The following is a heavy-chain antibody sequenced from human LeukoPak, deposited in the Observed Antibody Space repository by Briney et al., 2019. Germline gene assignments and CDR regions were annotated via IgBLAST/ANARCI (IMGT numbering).Heavy chain of an antibody. CDR3: ARIQFSIYHGSETPPSHFDY. V-gene: IGHV4-59*01. CDR1: AGSITNYY. CDR2: IFFSGST. Sequence: MPSETLSLTCPVSAGSITNYYWSWTRQPPGKGLEWMAYIFFSGSTNYNPSLKSRVTMSADTSKNQFPLRLSSVTAADTAVYYCARIQFSIYHGSETPPSHFDYWGQGTLVSVSS. D-gene: IGHD3-10*01. J-gene: IGHJ4*02.